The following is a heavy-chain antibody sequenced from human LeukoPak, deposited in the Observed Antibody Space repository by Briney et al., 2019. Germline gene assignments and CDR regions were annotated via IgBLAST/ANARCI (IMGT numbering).Heavy chain of an antibody. Sequence: GGSLRLSCTGSGFTFGDYPVSWDRQAPGKGLEWVGFIRRKDYGGATDYAASVKGRFTISRDDSRSIAYLQMNSLRIEDSALYYCITGRRNSPFGHWGQGTLVTVSS. CDR2: IRRKDYGGAT. D-gene: IGHD1-14*01. V-gene: IGHV3-49*04. CDR3: ITGRRNSPFGH. CDR1: GFTFGDYP. J-gene: IGHJ4*02.